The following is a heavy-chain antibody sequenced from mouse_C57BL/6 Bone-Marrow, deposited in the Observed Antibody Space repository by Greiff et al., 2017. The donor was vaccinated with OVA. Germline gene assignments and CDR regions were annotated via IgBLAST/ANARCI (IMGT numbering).Heavy chain of an antibody. CDR3: ARTVVAFNYFDY. J-gene: IGHJ2*01. D-gene: IGHD1-1*01. Sequence: VKLVESGPGLVQPSQSLSITCTVSGFSLTSYGVHWVRQSPGKGLEWLGVIWSGGSTDYNAAFISRLSISKDNSKSQVFFKMNSLQADDTAIYYCARTVVAFNYFDYWGQGTTLTVSS. CDR2: IWSGGST. V-gene: IGHV2-2*01. CDR1: GFSLTSYG.